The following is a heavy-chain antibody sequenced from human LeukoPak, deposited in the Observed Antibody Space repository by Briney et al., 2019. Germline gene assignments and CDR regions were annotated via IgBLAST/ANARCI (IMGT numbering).Heavy chain of an antibody. J-gene: IGHJ4*02. D-gene: IGHD6-19*01. CDR2: ISAADGDNT. V-gene: IGHV3-23*01. Sequence: GGSLRLSCAASGFTFRNYAMGWVRQAPGKGLEWVSVISAADGDNTYYADSVKGRFSISRDNSKNTLYLQMNSLRAEDTAVYYCAKDRHGPHLLYSSGWSDYWGQGTLVTVSS. CDR3: AKDRHGPHLLYSSGWSDY. CDR1: GFTFRNYA.